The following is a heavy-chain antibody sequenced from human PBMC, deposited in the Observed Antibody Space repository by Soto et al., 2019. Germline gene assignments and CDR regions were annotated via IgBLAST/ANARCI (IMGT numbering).Heavy chain of an antibody. Sequence: GGSLRLSCAASGFTFSSYAMHWVRQAPGKGLEWVAVISYDGSNKYYADSVKGRFTISRDNSKNTLYLQMNSLRAEDTAVYYCAREEVAKNDYGDYASYYYYYGMDVWGQGTTVTVSS. CDR1: GFTFSSYA. CDR2: ISYDGSNK. CDR3: AREEVAKNDYGDYASYYYYYGMDV. V-gene: IGHV3-30-3*01. D-gene: IGHD4-17*01. J-gene: IGHJ6*02.